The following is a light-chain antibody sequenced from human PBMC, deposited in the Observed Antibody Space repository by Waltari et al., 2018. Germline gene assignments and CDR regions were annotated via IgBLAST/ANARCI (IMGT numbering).Light chain of an antibody. V-gene: IGKV1-39*01. CDR1: KYISNY. Sequence: DTQLTQSPSSRSASVGDRVTLTCRASKYISNYLNWYEQRTGEAPKILNLAASVLQSGVPSGFRGSGSGTDFTLTIDRLQPEYFPTYHCQPRYSSPHLTFCCGTKVEI. CDR3: QPRYSSPHLT. J-gene: IGKJ4*01. CDR2: AAS.